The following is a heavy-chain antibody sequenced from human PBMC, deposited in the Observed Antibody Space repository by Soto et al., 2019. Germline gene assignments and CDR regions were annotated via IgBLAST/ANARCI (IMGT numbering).Heavy chain of an antibody. CDR1: GGSFSGYY. CDR2: INHSGST. V-gene: IGHV4-34*01. D-gene: IGHD2-2*01. CDR3: ARAPHTVPAALGAFDI. Sequence: SETLSLTCAVYGGSFSGYYWSWIRQPPGKGLEWIGEINHSGSTNYNPSLKSRVTISVDTSKNQFSLKLSFVTAADTAVYYCARAPHTVPAALGAFDIWGQGTMVTVSS. J-gene: IGHJ3*02.